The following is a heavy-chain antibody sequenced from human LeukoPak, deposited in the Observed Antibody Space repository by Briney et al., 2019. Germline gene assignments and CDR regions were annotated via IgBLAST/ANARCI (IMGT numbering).Heavy chain of an antibody. CDR3: ARVGYEYVWGSYRYGWFDP. CDR2: INYSGNT. V-gene: IGHV4-31*03. D-gene: IGHD3-16*02. J-gene: IGHJ5*01. CDR1: GGSISSDNHY. Sequence: PSQTLSLTCTVSGGSISSDNHYWRWIRQHPGTGLEWIGYINYSGNTHYNPSLKSRGTISVDTSKNQFSLKLNSVTAADTAVYYCARVGYEYVWGSYRYGWFDPWGQGTLVTVSS.